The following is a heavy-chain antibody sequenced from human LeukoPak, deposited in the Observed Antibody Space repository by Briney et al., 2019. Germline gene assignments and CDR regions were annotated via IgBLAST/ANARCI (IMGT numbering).Heavy chain of an antibody. V-gene: IGHV2-5*01. Sequence: SGPTLVKPTQTLTLTCTLSGFSLSTSGVGVGWIRQPPGKALEWLALIYWNDDKRYSPSLKSRLTITKDTSKNQVVLTMTNMDPVDTATYYCAHRREYSYGYQGWFDPWGQGTLVTASS. CDR2: IYWNDDK. CDR1: GFSLSTSGVG. J-gene: IGHJ5*02. D-gene: IGHD5-18*01. CDR3: AHRREYSYGYQGWFDP.